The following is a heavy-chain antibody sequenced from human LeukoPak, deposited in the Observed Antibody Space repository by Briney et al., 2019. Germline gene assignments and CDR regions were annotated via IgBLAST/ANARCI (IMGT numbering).Heavy chain of an antibody. J-gene: IGHJ4*02. D-gene: IGHD1-26*01. V-gene: IGHV3-15*01. CDR1: GFTFSNAW. CDR2: IKSKTDGGTT. Sequence: GGSLRLSCAASGFTFSNAWMSWVRQAPGKGLEWVGRIKSKTDGGTTDYAAPVKGRFTISRGDSKNTLYLQMNSLKTEDTAVYYCTIQVGATTFDYWGQGTLVTVSS. CDR3: TIQVGATTFDY.